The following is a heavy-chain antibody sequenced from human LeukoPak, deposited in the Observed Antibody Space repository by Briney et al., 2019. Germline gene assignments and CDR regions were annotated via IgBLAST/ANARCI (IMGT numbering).Heavy chain of an antibody. CDR1: GFTFSSCW. CDR2: IKQDGSEK. D-gene: IGHD5-18*01. V-gene: IGHV3-7*01. CDR3: ERYSYGYYDY. Sequence: GGSLRLSCAASGFTFSSCWMSWVRQAPGKGLEWVANIKQDGSEKYYVDSVKGRFTISRDNAKNSLYLQMNSLRAEDTAVYYCERYSYGYYDYWGQGTLVTVSS. J-gene: IGHJ4*02.